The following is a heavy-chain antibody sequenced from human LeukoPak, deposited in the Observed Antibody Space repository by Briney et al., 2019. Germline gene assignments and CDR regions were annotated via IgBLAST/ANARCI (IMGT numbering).Heavy chain of an antibody. Sequence: SETLSLICTVSGGSISSFYWSWIRQPPGKGLEWIGRIYTSGSTNYNPSLKSRVTMSVDTSKNQFSLKLSSVTAADTAVYYCARDAAGTSWNNWFDPWGQGTLVTVSS. V-gene: IGHV4-4*07. J-gene: IGHJ5*02. CDR1: GGSISSFY. D-gene: IGHD2-2*01. CDR3: ARDAAGTSWNNWFDP. CDR2: IYTSGST.